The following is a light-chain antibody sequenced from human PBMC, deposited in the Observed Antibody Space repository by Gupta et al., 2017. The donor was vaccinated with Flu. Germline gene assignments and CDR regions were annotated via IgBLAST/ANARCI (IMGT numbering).Light chain of an antibody. CDR1: SSDVGGHKY. Sequence: QSALTQPAPVSGSPGQSITISCTGTSSDVGGHKYVSWYQQHAGKAPKVMIYEVSSRPSGVSNRFSGSKSDNTASLIISGLQADDEANYYWSSYTVSNTWVFGGGTKVTVL. CDR2: EVS. CDR3: SSYTVSNTWV. J-gene: IGLJ3*02. V-gene: IGLV2-14*01.